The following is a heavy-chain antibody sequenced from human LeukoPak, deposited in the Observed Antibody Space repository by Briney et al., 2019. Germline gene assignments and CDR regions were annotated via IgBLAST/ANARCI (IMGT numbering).Heavy chain of an antibody. V-gene: IGHV3-23*01. D-gene: IGHD3-10*01. CDR2: ISGSGGST. CDR3: AKPYLGELLYPFFDY. Sequence: GGSLRLSCAASGFTFSSYAMSWARQAPGKGLEWVSAISGSGGSTYYADSVKGRFTISRDNSKNTLYLQMNSLRAEDTAVYYCAKPYLGELLYPFFDYWGQGTLVTVSS. J-gene: IGHJ4*02. CDR1: GFTFSSYA.